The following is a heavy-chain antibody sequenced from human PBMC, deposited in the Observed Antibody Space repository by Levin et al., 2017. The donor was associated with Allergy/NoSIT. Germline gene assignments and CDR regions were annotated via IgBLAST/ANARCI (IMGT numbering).Heavy chain of an antibody. CDR2: IGTAGDT. CDR3: ARDRGYYYDSEDLKGGMDV. J-gene: IGHJ6*02. D-gene: IGHD3-22*01. CDR1: GFTFSSYD. Sequence: SCAASGFTFSSYDMHWVRQATGKGLEWVSAIGTAGDTYYPGSVKGRFTISRENAKNSLYLQMNSLRAGDTAVYYCARDRGYYYDSEDLKGGMDVWGQGTTVTVSS. V-gene: IGHV3-13*01.